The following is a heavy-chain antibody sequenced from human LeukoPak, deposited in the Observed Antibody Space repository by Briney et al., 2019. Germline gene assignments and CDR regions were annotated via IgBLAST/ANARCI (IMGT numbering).Heavy chain of an antibody. Sequence: SETLSLTCTVSGGSISSYYWSWIRQPPGKGLEWIGYIYYSGSTNYNPSLKSRVTISVDTSKNQFSLKLSSVTAADTAVYYCARGTAMAYWGQGTLVTVSS. V-gene: IGHV4-59*01. D-gene: IGHD5-18*01. J-gene: IGHJ4*02. CDR1: GGSISSYY. CDR2: IYYSGST. CDR3: ARGTAMAY.